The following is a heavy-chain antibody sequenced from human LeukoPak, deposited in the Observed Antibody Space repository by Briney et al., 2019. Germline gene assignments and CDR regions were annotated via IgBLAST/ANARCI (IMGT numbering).Heavy chain of an antibody. CDR1: GFTFDDYA. CDR2: ISWNSGSI. D-gene: IGHD1-26*01. Sequence: GGSLRLPCAASGFTFDDYAMHWVRQPPGKGLEWVSGISWNSGSIGYADSVKGRFTISRDNAKNSLYLQMDSLRAEDTALYYCAKGSGSYYYFDYWGQGTLVTVSS. J-gene: IGHJ4*02. CDR3: AKGSGSYYYFDY. V-gene: IGHV3-9*01.